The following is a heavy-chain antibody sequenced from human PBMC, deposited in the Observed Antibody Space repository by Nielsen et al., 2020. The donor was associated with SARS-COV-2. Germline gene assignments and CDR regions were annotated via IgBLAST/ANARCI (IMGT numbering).Heavy chain of an antibody. CDR3: ANEEAPFDY. CDR1: GFTFSSYA. CDR2: ISGSGGST. J-gene: IGHJ4*02. Sequence: GESLKISCAASGFTFSSYAMSWVRQAPGKGLEWVSAISGSGGSTYYADSVKGRFTISRDNSKNTLYLQMNSLRAEDTAVYYCANEEAPFDYWGQGTLVTVSS. V-gene: IGHV3-23*01.